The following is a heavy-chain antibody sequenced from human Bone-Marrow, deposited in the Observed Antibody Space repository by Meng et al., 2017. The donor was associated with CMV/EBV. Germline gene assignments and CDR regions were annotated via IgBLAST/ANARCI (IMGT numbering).Heavy chain of an antibody. J-gene: IGHJ6*02. D-gene: IGHD2-2*01. Sequence: ASVKVSCKASGYTFTSYGISWVRQAPGQGLEWMGWISAYNGNTNYAQKLQGRVTMTTDTSTGTAYMELRSLRSDDTAVYYCAREVVPGRSGYYYGMDVWGQGTTVTVSS. CDR3: AREVVPGRSGYYYGMDV. CDR1: GYTFTSYG. CDR2: ISAYNGNT. V-gene: IGHV1-18*01.